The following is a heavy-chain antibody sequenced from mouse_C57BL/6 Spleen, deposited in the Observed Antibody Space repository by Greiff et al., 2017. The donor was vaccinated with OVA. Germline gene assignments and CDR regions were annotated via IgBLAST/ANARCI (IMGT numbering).Heavy chain of an antibody. Sequence: EVQLQQSGPELVKPGASVKISCKASGYTFTDYYMNWVKQSHGKSLEWIGDINPNNGGTSYNQKFKGKATLTVDKSSSTAYMELRSLTSEDSAVYYCARGGVYAFFAYWGQGTLVTVSA. D-gene: IGHD1-1*01. CDR3: ARGGVYAFFAY. V-gene: IGHV1-26*01. CDR1: GYTFTDYY. J-gene: IGHJ3*01. CDR2: INPNNGGT.